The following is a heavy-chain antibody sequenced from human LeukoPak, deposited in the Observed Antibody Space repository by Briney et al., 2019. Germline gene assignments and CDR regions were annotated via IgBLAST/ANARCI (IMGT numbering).Heavy chain of an antibody. CDR2: IDWDDDK. CDR3: ARIRLAPAEYFQH. D-gene: IGHD5/OR15-5a*01. Sequence: SGPTLVNPTQTLTLTCTFSGFPLSTSGMCVSWIRQPPGKALEWLARIDWDDDKYYSTSLETRLTISKDTSKNQVVLTMTNMDPVDTATYYCARIRLAPAEYFQHWGQGTLVTVSS. V-gene: IGHV2-70*11. J-gene: IGHJ1*01. CDR1: GFPLSTSGMC.